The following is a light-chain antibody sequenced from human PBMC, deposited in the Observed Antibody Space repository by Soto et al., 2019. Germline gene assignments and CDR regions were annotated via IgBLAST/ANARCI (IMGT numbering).Light chain of an antibody. Sequence: QSVLTQPPSVSAAPGQKVTISCSGSSSNIRNNFVSWYRHLPGTAPKLLIYDDNKRPSGIPDRFSGSKSGTSATLGITGLQTGDEADYYCGAWDSSLSAAFFGGGTKVTVL. CDR1: SSNIRNNF. CDR2: DDN. V-gene: IGLV1-51*01. CDR3: GAWDSSLSAAF. J-gene: IGLJ2*01.